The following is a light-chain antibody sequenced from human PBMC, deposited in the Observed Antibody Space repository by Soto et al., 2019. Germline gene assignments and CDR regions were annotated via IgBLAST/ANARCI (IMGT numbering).Light chain of an antibody. CDR1: SSDVGGYNY. Sequence: QSVLTQPASVSGSPGQSITISCTGTSSDVGGYNYVSWYQQHPGKVPKLMIYEVSNRPSGVSNRFSGSKSGNTASLTISGLQAEDEADYYCSSFTSGSTLFGTGTKLTV. CDR2: EVS. J-gene: IGLJ1*01. CDR3: SSFTSGSTL. V-gene: IGLV2-14*01.